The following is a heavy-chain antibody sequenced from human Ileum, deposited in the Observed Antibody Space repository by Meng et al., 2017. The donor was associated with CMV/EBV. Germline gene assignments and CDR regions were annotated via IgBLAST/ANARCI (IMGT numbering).Heavy chain of an antibody. D-gene: IGHD2-15*01. CDR3: AREGGIVVGVAATEGYNWFDP. V-gene: IGHV4-39*07. Sequence: TDCWSWVRQHPGKGLEWIGSIYYSGSTYFNPAHKSRVTISVDTSKNQFSLKLSFVTAADTAVYYCAREGGIVVGVAATEGYNWFDPWGQGTLVTVSS. CDR2: IYYSGST. CDR1: TDC. J-gene: IGHJ5*02.